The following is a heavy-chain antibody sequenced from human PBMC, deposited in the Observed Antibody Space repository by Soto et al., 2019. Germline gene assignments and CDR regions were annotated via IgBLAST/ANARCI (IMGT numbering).Heavy chain of an antibody. Sequence: PSETLSLTCSVSGASIRSTSYYWGWIRQPPGKGLEWIGSIYYSGSTYYTPSLKSRVTISVDTSKNQFSLKLSSVTAADTAVYYCARGRYYGSGSYYGGFDYWGQGTLVTVSS. CDR1: GASIRSTSYY. CDR3: ARGRYYGSGSYYGGFDY. D-gene: IGHD3-10*01. V-gene: IGHV4-39*01. J-gene: IGHJ4*02. CDR2: IYYSGST.